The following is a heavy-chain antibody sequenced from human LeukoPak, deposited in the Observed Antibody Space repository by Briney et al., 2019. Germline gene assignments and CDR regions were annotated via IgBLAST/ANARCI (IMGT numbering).Heavy chain of an antibody. V-gene: IGHV3-23*01. Sequence: GGSLRLSCAASGFAFSSYAMTWVRQAPGKGLEWVSTISGSASSTYYADSVKGRFTISRDNSKNTLYLQMNSLRAEDTAVYYCAKSPSFFDWYFDLWGRGTLVTVSS. CDR2: ISGSASST. CDR1: GFAFSSYA. D-gene: IGHD3-3*01. CDR3: AKSPSFFDWYFDL. J-gene: IGHJ2*01.